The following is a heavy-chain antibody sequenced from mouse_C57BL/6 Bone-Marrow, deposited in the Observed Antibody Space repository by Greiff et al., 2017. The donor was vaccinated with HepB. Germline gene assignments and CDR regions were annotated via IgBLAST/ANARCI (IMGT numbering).Heavy chain of an antibody. CDR1: GYAFTNYL. J-gene: IGHJ2*01. CDR2: INPGSGGT. V-gene: IGHV1-54*01. D-gene: IGHD2-3*01. Sequence: VQLKQSGAELVRPGTSVKVSCKASGYAFTNYLIEWVKQRPGQGLEWIGVINPGSGGTNYNEKFKGKATLTADKSSSTAYMQLSSLTSEDSAVYFCARRWLLLHFDYWCQGTTLTVSS. CDR3: ARRWLLLHFDY.